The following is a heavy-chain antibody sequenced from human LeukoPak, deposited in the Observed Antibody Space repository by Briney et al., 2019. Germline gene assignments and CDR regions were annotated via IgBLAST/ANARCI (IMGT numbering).Heavy chain of an antibody. J-gene: IGHJ4*02. CDR1: GYTLTELS. V-gene: IGHV1-24*01. CDR2: FDPEDGET. D-gene: IGHD3-22*01. Sequence: ASVKVSCKVSGYTLTELSMHWVRQAPGKGLEWMGGFDPEDGETIYAQKFQGRVTMTEDTSTDTAYMELSSLRSEDTAVYYCATILYYYDSSGYWGWGQGTLVTVSS. CDR3: ATILYYYDSSGYWG.